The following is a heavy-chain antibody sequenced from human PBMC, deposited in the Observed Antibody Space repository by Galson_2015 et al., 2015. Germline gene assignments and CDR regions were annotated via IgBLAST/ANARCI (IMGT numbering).Heavy chain of an antibody. CDR3: ARAAYGSGTYGAFDI. J-gene: IGHJ3*02. CDR2: NPSAGNT. D-gene: IGHD3-10*01. Sequence: NPSAGNTNYAQRFQGRVTLTRDTSTSTLYMELSSLISEDTAVYYRARAAYGSGTYGAFDIWGQGTMVTVSS. V-gene: IGHV1-46*01.